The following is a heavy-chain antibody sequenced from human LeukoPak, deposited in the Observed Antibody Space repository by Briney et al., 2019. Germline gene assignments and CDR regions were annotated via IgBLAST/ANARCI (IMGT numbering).Heavy chain of an antibody. J-gene: IGHJ4*02. CDR1: GFTFSNYG. Sequence: PGGSPRLSCAASGFTFSNYGMHWVRQAPGKGLEWVAVISYDGSNKYYADSVKGRFIISRDNSKNTLYLQMNSLRAEDTAVYYCAKDPSSGYSSGWPFDYWGQGTLVTVSS. V-gene: IGHV3-30*18. CDR2: ISYDGSNK. CDR3: AKDPSSGYSSGWPFDY. D-gene: IGHD6-19*01.